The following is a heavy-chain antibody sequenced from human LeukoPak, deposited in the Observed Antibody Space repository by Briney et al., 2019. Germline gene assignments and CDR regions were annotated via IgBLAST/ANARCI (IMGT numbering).Heavy chain of an antibody. CDR3: ARVRVGNLFDY. Sequence: GGSLRLSCAASGFTVSSNYMSWVRRAPGKGLEWVSVIYSGGSTYYADSVKGRFTISRDNLKNTLYLQTNSLRAEDTAVYYCARVRVGNLFDYWGQGTLVTVSS. D-gene: IGHD1-26*01. J-gene: IGHJ4*02. CDR2: IYSGGST. CDR1: GFTVSSNY. V-gene: IGHV3-53*01.